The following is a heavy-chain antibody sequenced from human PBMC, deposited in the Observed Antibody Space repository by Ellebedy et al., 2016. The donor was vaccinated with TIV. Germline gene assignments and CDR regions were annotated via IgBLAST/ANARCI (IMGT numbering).Heavy chain of an antibody. CDR3: AREGRDGYNPYFDY. V-gene: IGHV3-11*06. D-gene: IGHD5-24*01. CDR2: MSSSTGDK. J-gene: IGHJ4*02. CDR1: GFPLSDYY. Sequence: GGSLRLSCAASGFPLSDYYMSWIRQAPGKGLEWVSYMSSSTGDKYYADSVKGRFTISRVNAENSLHLQMNGLRDEDTAVYYCAREGRDGYNPYFDYWGQGILVTVSS.